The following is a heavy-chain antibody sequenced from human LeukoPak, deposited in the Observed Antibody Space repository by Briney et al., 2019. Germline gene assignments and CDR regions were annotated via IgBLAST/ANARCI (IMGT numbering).Heavy chain of an antibody. J-gene: IGHJ4*02. CDR2: ISAYNGNT. V-gene: IGHV1-18*01. CDR1: GYTVTSYG. CDR3: ASGDDYGDYFPSFDY. Sequence: ASVKGSCKASGYTVTSYGISWVRQAPGQGLEWMGWISAYNGNTNYAQKLQGRVTMTTDTSTSTAYMELRSLRSDDTAVYYCASGDDYGDYFPSFDYWGQGTLVTVSS. D-gene: IGHD4-17*01.